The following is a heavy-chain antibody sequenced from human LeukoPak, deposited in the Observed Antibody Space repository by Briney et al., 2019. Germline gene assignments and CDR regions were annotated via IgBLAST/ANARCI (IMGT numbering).Heavy chain of an antibody. CDR1: GFTFSDYA. CDR3: ARPPEGYSYGFYFGH. D-gene: IGHD5-18*01. V-gene: IGHV3-23*01. Sequence: PGGSLRLSCAASGFTFSDYALGWVRQAPGRGLEWVATLSGSGAGTYYSDSVQGRFTISRDNSKNTLYLQMNSLRAEDTAVYYCARPPEGYSYGFYFGHWGQGAPVIVSS. CDR2: LSGSGAGT. J-gene: IGHJ4*02.